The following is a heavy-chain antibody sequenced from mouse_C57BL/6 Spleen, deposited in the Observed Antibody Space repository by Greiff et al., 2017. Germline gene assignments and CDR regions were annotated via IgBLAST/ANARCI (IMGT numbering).Heavy chain of an antibody. D-gene: IGHD2-4*01. J-gene: IGHJ2*01. CDR3: ARPLYYDYENYLDY. CDR1: GFTFSSYG. CDR2: ISSGGSYT. V-gene: IGHV5-6*01. Sequence: EVQGVESGGDLVKPGGSLKLSCAASGFTFSSYGMSWVRQTPDKRLEWVATISSGGSYTYYPDSVKGRFTISRDNAKNTLYLQMSSLKSEDTAMYYCARPLYYDYENYLDYWGQGTTLTVSS.